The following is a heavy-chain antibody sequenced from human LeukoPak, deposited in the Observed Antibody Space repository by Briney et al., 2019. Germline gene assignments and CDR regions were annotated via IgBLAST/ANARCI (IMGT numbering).Heavy chain of an antibody. Sequence: SETVSLTCAVYGGSFSGYYWSWIRQPPGKGLEWIGEINHSGSTNYNPSLKSRVTISVDTSKNQFSLKPSSVTAADTAVYYCARERREQLLPPYTRSVTYFDYWGQGTLVTVSS. CDR2: INHSGST. CDR3: ARERREQLLPPYTRSVTYFDY. D-gene: IGHD2-2*01. J-gene: IGHJ4*02. V-gene: IGHV4-34*01. CDR1: GGSFSGYY.